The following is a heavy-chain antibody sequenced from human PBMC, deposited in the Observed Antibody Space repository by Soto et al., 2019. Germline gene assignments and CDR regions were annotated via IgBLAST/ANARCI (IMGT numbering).Heavy chain of an antibody. Sequence: LSLTCTVSGGSISSSSYYWGWIRQPPGKGLEWIGSIYYSGSTYYNPSLKSRVTISVDTSKNQFSLKLSSVTAADTAVYYCARHHYYDSSGYFSPPYYFDYWGQGTLVTVSS. CDR1: GGSISSSSYY. D-gene: IGHD3-22*01. CDR2: IYYSGST. J-gene: IGHJ4*02. CDR3: ARHHYYDSSGYFSPPYYFDY. V-gene: IGHV4-39*01.